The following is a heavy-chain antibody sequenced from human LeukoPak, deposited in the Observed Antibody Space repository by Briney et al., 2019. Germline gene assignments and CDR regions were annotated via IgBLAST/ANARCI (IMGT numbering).Heavy chain of an antibody. Sequence: PSQTLSLTCAVSGGSISSGGYSWSWIRQPPGKGLEWIGYIYHSGSTYYNPSLKSRVTISVDRSKNQFSLKLSSVTAADTAVYYCARASTYGSGSQRGHNINWFDPWGQGTLVTVSS. D-gene: IGHD3-10*01. V-gene: IGHV4-30-2*01. CDR1: GGSISSGGYS. J-gene: IGHJ5*02. CDR2: IYHSGST. CDR3: ARASTYGSGSQRGHNINWFDP.